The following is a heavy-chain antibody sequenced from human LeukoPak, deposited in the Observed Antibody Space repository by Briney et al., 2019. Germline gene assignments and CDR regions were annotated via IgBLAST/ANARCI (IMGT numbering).Heavy chain of an antibody. J-gene: IGHJ5*02. V-gene: IGHV4-38-2*02. Sequence: KPSETLSLTCTVSGYSISTGYYWGWVRQPPGKRREGIGTVYHSGSTYYNPSLRGRAAISVDTSRNQFSLRLRSMTAAATAVYYCARVPGVFYDTLTGCGSGWFDPWGQGTLVTVPS. CDR3: ARVPGVFYDTLTGCGSGWFDP. CDR1: GYSISTGYY. D-gene: IGHD3-9*01. CDR2: VYHSGST.